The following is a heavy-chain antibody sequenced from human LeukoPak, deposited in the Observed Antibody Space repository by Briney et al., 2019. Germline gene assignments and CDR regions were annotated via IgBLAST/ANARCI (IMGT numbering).Heavy chain of an antibody. V-gene: IGHV1-18*01. Sequence: GASVKVSCKASGYTFTSYGISWVRQAPGQGLEWMGWISAYNGNTNYAQKLQGRVTMTTDTSTSTAYMELRSLRSDDTAVYYCAIEKGTGVVAATKGAFDIWGQGTMVTVSS. D-gene: IGHD1-26*01. J-gene: IGHJ3*02. CDR1: GYTFTSYG. CDR3: AIEKGTGVVAATKGAFDI. CDR2: ISAYNGNT.